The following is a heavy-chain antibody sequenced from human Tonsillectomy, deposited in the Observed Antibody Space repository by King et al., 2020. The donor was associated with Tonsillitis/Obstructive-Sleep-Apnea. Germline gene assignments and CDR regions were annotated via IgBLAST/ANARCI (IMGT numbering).Heavy chain of an antibody. Sequence: VQLQQWGAGLLKPSETLSLTCAVYGGSFSGYYWSWIRQPPGKGLEWIGEINHSGSTNYNPSLKSRVTISVDTSKNQFSLKLSSVTAADTAVYYCARCVPPRAVYYDFWSGSLIWFDPWGQGTLVTVSS. J-gene: IGHJ5*02. D-gene: IGHD3-3*01. CDR2: INHSGST. V-gene: IGHV4-34*01. CDR1: GGSFSGYY. CDR3: ARCVPPRAVYYDFWSGSLIWFDP.